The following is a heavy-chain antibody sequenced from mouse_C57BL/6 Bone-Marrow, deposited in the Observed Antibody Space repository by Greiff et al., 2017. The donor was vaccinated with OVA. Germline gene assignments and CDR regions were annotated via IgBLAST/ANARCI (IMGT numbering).Heavy chain of an antibody. Sequence: QVQLQQPGAELVRPGSSVKLSCKASGYTFTSYWMDWVKQRPGQGLEWIGNIYPSDSETHYNQKFKDKATLTVDKSSSTAYMQLSSLTSEDSAVYYCATVVARERFAYWGQGTLVTVSA. CDR1: GYTFTSYW. CDR3: ATVVARERFAY. D-gene: IGHD1-1*01. V-gene: IGHV1-61*01. J-gene: IGHJ3*01. CDR2: IYPSDSET.